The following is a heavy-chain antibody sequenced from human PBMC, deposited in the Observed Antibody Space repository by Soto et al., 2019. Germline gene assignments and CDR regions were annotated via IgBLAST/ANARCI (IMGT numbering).Heavy chain of an antibody. Sequence: QVQLVESGGGVVQPARSLRLSCAASGFTFRSYAMHWVRQAPGKGLEWVAVISSDGSNEYYAGSVKGRFTISRDNSKNTLYLQMNSLRAEDTAVYYCARFKGCSGGSCYPYFDYWGQGTLVTVSS. CDR1: GFTFRSYA. CDR2: ISSDGSNE. CDR3: ARFKGCSGGSCYPYFDY. V-gene: IGHV3-30-3*01. J-gene: IGHJ4*02. D-gene: IGHD2-15*01.